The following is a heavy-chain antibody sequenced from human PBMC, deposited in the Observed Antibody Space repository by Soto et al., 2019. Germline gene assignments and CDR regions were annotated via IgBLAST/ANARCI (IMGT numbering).Heavy chain of an antibody. D-gene: IGHD3-9*01. Sequence: QVHLVESGGGVVQPGRSLRLSCAASGFTLSTYSMNWVRQAPGKGLEWVAVLSYDESDEFYADSVKGRFTISRDKSKTTPYLQMNSLRAEDKAAYYCSRERVTGYYSVIGYWGQGTLVTVSS. CDR1: GFTLSTYS. J-gene: IGHJ4*02. CDR3: SRERVTGYYSVIGY. V-gene: IGHV3-30-3*01. CDR2: LSYDESDE.